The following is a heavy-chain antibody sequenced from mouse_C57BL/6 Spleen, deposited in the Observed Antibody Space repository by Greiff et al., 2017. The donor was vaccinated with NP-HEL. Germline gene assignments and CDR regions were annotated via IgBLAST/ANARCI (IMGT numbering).Heavy chain of an antibody. CDR1: GYTFTSYD. Sequence: VKLMESGPELVKPGASVKLSCKASGYTFTSYDINWVKQRPGQGLEWIGWIYPRDGSTKYNEKFKGKATLTVDTSSSTAYMELHSLTSEDSAVYFCARYVDEYYFDYWGQGTTLTVSS. CDR3: ARYVDEYYFDY. V-gene: IGHV1-85*01. J-gene: IGHJ2*01. CDR2: IYPRDGST.